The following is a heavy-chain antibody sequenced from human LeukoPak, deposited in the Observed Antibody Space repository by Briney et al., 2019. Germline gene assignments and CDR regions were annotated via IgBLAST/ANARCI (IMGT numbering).Heavy chain of an antibody. CDR2: IYHSGST. D-gene: IGHD3-22*01. Sequence: SETLSLTCTVSGGSISSYYWSWIRQPPGKGLEWIGYIYHSGSTYYNPSLKSRVTISVDRSKNQFSLKLSSVTAADTAVYYCARGYYDSSGYYYFDYWGQGTLVTVSS. V-gene: IGHV4-59*12. J-gene: IGHJ4*02. CDR3: ARGYYDSSGYYYFDY. CDR1: GGSISSYY.